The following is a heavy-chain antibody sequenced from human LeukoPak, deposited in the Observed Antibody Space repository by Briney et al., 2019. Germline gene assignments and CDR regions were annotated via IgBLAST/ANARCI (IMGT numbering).Heavy chain of an antibody. CDR1: GGSFSGYY. CDR2: INHSGST. CDR3: ARTLRYPYYYCGMDV. J-gene: IGHJ6*02. D-gene: IGHD3-9*01. Sequence: SETLSLTCAVYGGSFSGYYWSWIRQPPGKGLEWIGEINHSGSTNYNPSLKSRVTISVDTSKNQFSLKLSSVTAADTAVYYCARTLRYPYYYCGMDVWGQGTTVTVSS. V-gene: IGHV4-34*01.